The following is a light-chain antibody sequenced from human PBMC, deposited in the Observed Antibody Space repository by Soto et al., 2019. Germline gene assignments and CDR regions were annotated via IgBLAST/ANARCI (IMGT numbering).Light chain of an antibody. CDR3: QQYDNLPLT. CDR1: QDISNY. J-gene: IGKJ4*01. Sequence: DIQMTQSPSSLSASVGDRFTITFHASQDISNYLNWYQQKPGKAPKLLIYDASNLETGVPSRFSGSGSGTDFTFTISSLQPEDIATYYCQQYDNLPLTFGGRTKADIK. V-gene: IGKV1-33*01. CDR2: DAS.